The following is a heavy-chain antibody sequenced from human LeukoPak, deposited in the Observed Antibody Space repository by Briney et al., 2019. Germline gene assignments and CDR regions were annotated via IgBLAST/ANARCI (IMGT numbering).Heavy chain of an antibody. D-gene: IGHD6-13*01. CDR3: ATGSRIAAAGNWFDP. J-gene: IGHJ5*02. CDR2: IRYDGSNK. V-gene: IGHV3-30*02. Sequence: PGGSLRLSCAASGFTFSNYGMHWVRQAPGKGLEWVAFIRYDGSNKYYADPVKGRFTISRDNSKNTLYLQMNSLRAEDTAVYYCATGSRIAAAGNWFDPGGQETLVPVSS. CDR1: GFTFSNYG.